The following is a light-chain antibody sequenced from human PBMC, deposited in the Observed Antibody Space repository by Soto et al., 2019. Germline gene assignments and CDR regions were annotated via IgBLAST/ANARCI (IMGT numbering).Light chain of an antibody. CDR3: SSYTRSSTTV. Sequence: HSVLTQPASVSGSPGQSLTISCTGTSSDVVGYNYVYWYQQHPAKAPKLMIYEVSNLPSTVSNRVSGSKLGNPPSLTTSGLQAEDEADYYCSSYTRSSTTVFGTGTKGTVL. V-gene: IGLV2-14*01. CDR1: SSDVVGYNY. CDR2: EVS. J-gene: IGLJ1*01.